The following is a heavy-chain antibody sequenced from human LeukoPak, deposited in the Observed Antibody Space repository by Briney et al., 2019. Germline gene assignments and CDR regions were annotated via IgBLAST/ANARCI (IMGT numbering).Heavy chain of an antibody. J-gene: IGHJ4*02. Sequence: GGSLRLSCAASGFIFSNYAMSWVRQAPAKGLEWVAGIDQSGGYIHYADSVKGRFTISRDNSKNTLHLQMSSLRAEDTAVYYCAKDYRGSGEVGETGPLDYWGQGTLVTVSS. V-gene: IGHV3-23*01. D-gene: IGHD1-14*01. CDR3: AKDYRGSGEVGETGPLDY. CDR1: GFIFSNYA. CDR2: IDQSGGYI.